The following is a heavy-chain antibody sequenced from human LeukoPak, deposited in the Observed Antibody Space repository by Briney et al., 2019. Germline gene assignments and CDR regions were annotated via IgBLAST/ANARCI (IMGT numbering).Heavy chain of an antibody. D-gene: IGHD3-22*01. J-gene: IGHJ4*02. CDR2: IYYSGST. CDR3: ARPRIRDDSSGYDY. V-gene: IGHV4-39*01. Sequence: PSETLSLTCTVSGGSISSSSYSWGWIRQPPGKGLEWIGSIYYSGSTYYNPSLKSRVTISVDTSKNQFSLKLSSVTAADTAVYYCARPRIRDDSSGYDYWGQGTLVTVSS. CDR1: GGSISSSSYS.